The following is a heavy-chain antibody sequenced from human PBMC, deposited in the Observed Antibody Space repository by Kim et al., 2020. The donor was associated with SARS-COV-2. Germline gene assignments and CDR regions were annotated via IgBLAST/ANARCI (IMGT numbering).Heavy chain of an antibody. CDR1: GGSISSSSYY. CDR3: ARQTYCSSTSCYFGYSYGQLFHAFDI. J-gene: IGHJ3*02. D-gene: IGHD2-2*01. V-gene: IGHV4-39*01. Sequence: SETLSLTCTVSGGSISSSSYYWGWIRQPPGKGLEWIGSIYYSGSTYYNPSLKSRVTISVDTSKNQFSLKLSSVTAADTAVYYCARQTYCSSTSCYFGYSYGQLFHAFDIWGQGTMVTVSS. CDR2: IYYSGST.